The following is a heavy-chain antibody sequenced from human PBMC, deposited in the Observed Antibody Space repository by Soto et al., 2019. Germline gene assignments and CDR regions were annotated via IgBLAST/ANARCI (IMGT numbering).Heavy chain of an antibody. CDR3: ARDNWNYGLDY. D-gene: IGHD1-7*01. J-gene: IGHJ4*02. Sequence: SETLSLTCAVSGGSISSGGYSWSWIRQPPGKGLEWIGYIYHSGSTYYNPSLKSRVTIPVDRSKNQFSLKLSSVTAADTAVYYCARDNWNYGLDYWGQGTLVTVSS. CDR1: GGSISSGGYS. V-gene: IGHV4-30-2*01. CDR2: IYHSGST.